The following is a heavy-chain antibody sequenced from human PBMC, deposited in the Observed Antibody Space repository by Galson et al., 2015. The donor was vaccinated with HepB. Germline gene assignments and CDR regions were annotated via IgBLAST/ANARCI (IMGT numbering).Heavy chain of an antibody. J-gene: IGHJ5*02. CDR3: ARELRILYYSPLEFDP. Sequence: SLRLSCAASGFTFSSYSMNWVRQAPGKGLEWVSSISSSSSYIYYADSVKGRFTISRDNAKNSLYLQMNSLRAEDTAVYYCARELRILYYSPLEFDPWGQGTLVTVSS. CDR2: ISSSSSYI. CDR1: GFTFSSYS. D-gene: IGHD2-8*01. V-gene: IGHV3-21*01.